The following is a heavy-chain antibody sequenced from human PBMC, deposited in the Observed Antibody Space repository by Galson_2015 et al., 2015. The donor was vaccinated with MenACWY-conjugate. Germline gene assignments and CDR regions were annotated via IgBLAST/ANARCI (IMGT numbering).Heavy chain of an antibody. CDR1: GFTFSSYR. V-gene: IGHV3-21*06. J-gene: IGHJ5*02. Sequence: SLRLSCAASGFTFSSYRMNWVRQAPGKGLEWVSCIGASGSYISYADSVKGRFTISRDNAENSLYLQMDSLRVEDTAVYYCARTAGSVPPWGQGTLVTVSS. CDR3: ARTAGSVPP. D-gene: IGHD6-13*01. CDR2: IGASGSYI.